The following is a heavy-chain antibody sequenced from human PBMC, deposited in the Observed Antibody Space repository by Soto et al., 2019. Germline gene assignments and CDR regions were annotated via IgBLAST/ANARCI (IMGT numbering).Heavy chain of an antibody. CDR1: GGSISSGGYY. CDR3: ARVLRYFDWFGGAYDY. V-gene: IGHV4-31*03. Sequence: SETLSLTCTVSGGSISSGGYYWSWIRQHPGKGLEWIGYIYYSGSTYYNPSLKSRVTISVDTSKNQFSLKLSSVTAADTAVYYCARVLRYFDWFGGAYDYWGQGTLVTVSS. CDR2: IYYSGST. D-gene: IGHD3-9*01. J-gene: IGHJ4*02.